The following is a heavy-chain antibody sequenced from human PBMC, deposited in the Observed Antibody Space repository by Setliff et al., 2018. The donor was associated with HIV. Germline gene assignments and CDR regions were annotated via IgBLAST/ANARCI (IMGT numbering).Heavy chain of an antibody. CDR1: GGSVSSGSYY. CDR3: ARYSPRGYTLTGPY. D-gene: IGHD6-25*01. J-gene: IGHJ4*02. CDR2: IYYSGST. V-gene: IGHV4-61*01. Sequence: PSETLSLTCTVSGGSVSSGSYYWSWIRQPPGKGLEWIGYIYYSGSTKHNPSLKSRVTISLDTSKNQFSLKLNSVTAADTAVYYCARYSPRGYTLTGPYWGQGTLVTVS.